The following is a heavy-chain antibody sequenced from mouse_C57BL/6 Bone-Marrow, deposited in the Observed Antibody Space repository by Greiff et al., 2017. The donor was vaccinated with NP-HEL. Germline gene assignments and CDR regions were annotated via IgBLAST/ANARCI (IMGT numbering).Heavy chain of an antibody. Sequence: EVQLVESGGGLVQPGGSLSLSCAASGFTFTDYYMSWVRQPPGKALEWLGFIRNKANGYTTEYSASVKGRFTISRDNSQSILYLQMNALRAEDSATFYCARNRGGGFDYWGQGTTLTVSS. CDR2: IRNKANGYTT. V-gene: IGHV7-3*01. CDR3: ARNRGGGFDY. CDR1: GFTFTDYY. J-gene: IGHJ2*01.